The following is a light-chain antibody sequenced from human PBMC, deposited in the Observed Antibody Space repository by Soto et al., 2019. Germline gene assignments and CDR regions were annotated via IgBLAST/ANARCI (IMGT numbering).Light chain of an antibody. J-gene: IGKJ2*01. Sequence: DIQMTQSPPSLSASVGDRVTITCRANQDIRNYLGWYQQNPGKAPKRLIYAASSLQSGVPSRFSGSGSGTEFTLTISSLQPADFATYFCLQYNDYPYTFGQGTKLEF. CDR3: LQYNDYPYT. V-gene: IGKV1-17*01. CDR2: AAS. CDR1: QDIRNY.